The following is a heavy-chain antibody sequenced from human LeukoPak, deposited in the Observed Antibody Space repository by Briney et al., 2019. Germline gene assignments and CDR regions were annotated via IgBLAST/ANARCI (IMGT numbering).Heavy chain of an antibody. CDR1: GGSFRSSNYY. CDR2: IYYSGST. D-gene: IGHD5-24*01. V-gene: IGHV4-39*07. Sequence: SETLSLTCSVSGGSFRSSNYYWGWIRQPPGKGLEWIGSIYYSGSTYYNPSLKSRVTLSVDTSKNQFSLKLISVTAADTAVYSCARMQMATIIHFDYWGQGTLVTVSS. CDR3: ARMQMATIIHFDY. J-gene: IGHJ4*02.